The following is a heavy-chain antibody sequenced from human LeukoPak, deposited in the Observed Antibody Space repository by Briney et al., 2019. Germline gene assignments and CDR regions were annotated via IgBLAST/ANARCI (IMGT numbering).Heavy chain of an antibody. Sequence: PGRSLRLSCAASGFTFSSYAMHWVRQAPGKGLEWVAVISYDGSNKYYADSVKGRFTISRDNSKNTLYLQMNSLRAEDTAVYYCARARASSSGYYLYYYGMDVWGHGTTVTVSS. J-gene: IGHJ6*02. CDR1: GFTFSSYA. D-gene: IGHD3-22*01. CDR2: ISYDGSNK. CDR3: ARARASSSGYYLYYYGMDV. V-gene: IGHV3-30-3*01.